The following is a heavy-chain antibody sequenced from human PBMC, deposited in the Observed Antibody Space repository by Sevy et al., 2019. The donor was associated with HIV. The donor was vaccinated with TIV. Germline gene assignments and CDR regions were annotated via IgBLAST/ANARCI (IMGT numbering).Heavy chain of an antibody. CDR3: ARAGGGGYCSGGSCYSSYYYFYGMDV. D-gene: IGHD2-15*01. CDR1: GDSVSSNSAA. Sequence: SQTLSLTCAISGDSVSSNSAAWNWIRQSPSRGLEWLGRTYYRSKWYNDYAVSVKSRITINPDTSINQFSLQLNSVTPEDTAVYYCARAGGGGYCSGGSCYSSYYYFYGMDVWGQGTTVTVSS. CDR2: TYYRSKWYN. V-gene: IGHV6-1*01. J-gene: IGHJ6*02.